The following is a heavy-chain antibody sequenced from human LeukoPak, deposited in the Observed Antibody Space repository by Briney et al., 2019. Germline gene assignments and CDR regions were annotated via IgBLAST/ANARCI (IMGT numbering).Heavy chain of an antibody. CDR2: IYYSGST. J-gene: IGHJ5*02. Sequence: SETLSLTCAVYGGSFSGYYWSWIRQPPGKGLEWIGYIYYSGSTNYNPSLKSRVTISVDTSKNQFSLKLTSVTAADTAVYYCARFLLYYDSSTYPNWFDPWGQGTLVTVSS. D-gene: IGHD3-22*01. V-gene: IGHV4-59*08. CDR3: ARFLLYYDSSTYPNWFDP. CDR1: GGSFSGYY.